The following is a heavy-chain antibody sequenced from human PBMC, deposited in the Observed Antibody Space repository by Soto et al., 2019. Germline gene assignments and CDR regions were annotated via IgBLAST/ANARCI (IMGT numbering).Heavy chain of an antibody. CDR1: GFSLSTSGMC. CDR3: ARTLLIVGATSIFYYYRMDV. D-gene: IGHD1-26*01. J-gene: IGHJ6*02. CDR2: IDWDDDK. Sequence: SGPTLVNPTQTLTLTCTFSGFSLSTSGMCVSWIRQPPGKALEWLALIDWDDDKYYSTSLKTRLTISKDTSKNQVVLTMTNMDPVVTATYYCARTLLIVGATSIFYYYRMDVWGQGTTVTVSS. V-gene: IGHV2-70*01.